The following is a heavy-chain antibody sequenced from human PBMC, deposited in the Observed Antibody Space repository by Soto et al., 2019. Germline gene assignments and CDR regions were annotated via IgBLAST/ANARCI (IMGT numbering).Heavy chain of an antibody. CDR3: ARVGNNWNLRWFDP. D-gene: IGHD1-20*01. J-gene: IGHJ5*02. V-gene: IGHV4-38-2*01. Sequence: SETLSLTCAVSGYSISSGYYWGWIRQPPGKGLEWIGGIYHSGSTYHNPSLKSRVTISVDTSKNQFSLKLSSVTAADTAVYYCARVGNNWNLRWFDPWGQGTLVTVSS. CDR2: IYHSGST. CDR1: GYSISSGYY.